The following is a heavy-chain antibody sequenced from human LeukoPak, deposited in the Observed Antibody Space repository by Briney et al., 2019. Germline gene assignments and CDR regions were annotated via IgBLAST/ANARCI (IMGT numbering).Heavy chain of an antibody. CDR1: GFTFDDYG. CDR2: ISGNGGST. J-gene: IGHJ6*03. D-gene: IGHD3-10*01. CDR3: AKILLWFGESYYMDV. V-gene: IGHV3-20*04. Sequence: GGSLRLSCAASGFTFDDYGMSWVRQAPWKGLEWVSSISGNGGSTGYADSVKGRFTISRDNSKNTLYLQMNSLRAEDTAVYYCAKILLWFGESYYMDVWGKGTTVTISS.